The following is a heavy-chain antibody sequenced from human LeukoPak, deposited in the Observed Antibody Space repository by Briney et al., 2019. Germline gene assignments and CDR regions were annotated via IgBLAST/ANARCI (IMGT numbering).Heavy chain of an antibody. Sequence: GASVKVSCKASGYTFTGYYMNWVRQAPGQGLEWMGWINSDSGFTKYAQKFQGRVTMTRDTSITTVYMDLTRLTSDDTAVYYCARNFDMKGFDPWGQGTQVTVSS. CDR1: GYTFTGYY. CDR2: INSDSGFT. CDR3: ARNFDMKGFDP. D-gene: IGHD3-9*01. V-gene: IGHV1-2*02. J-gene: IGHJ5*02.